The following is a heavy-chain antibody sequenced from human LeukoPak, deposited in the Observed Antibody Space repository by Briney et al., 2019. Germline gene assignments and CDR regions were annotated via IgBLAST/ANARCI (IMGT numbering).Heavy chain of an antibody. CDR2: IIPILGIA. CDR1: GGTFSSYA. Sequence: EASVKVSCKASGGTFSSYAISWVRQAPGQGLEWMGRIIPILGIANYAQKFQGRVTITADKSTSTAYMELSSLRSEDTAVYYCARDLPDTFGGVIVSNYFDYWGQGTLVTVSS. V-gene: IGHV1-69*04. D-gene: IGHD3-16*02. CDR3: ARDLPDTFGGVIVSNYFDY. J-gene: IGHJ4*02.